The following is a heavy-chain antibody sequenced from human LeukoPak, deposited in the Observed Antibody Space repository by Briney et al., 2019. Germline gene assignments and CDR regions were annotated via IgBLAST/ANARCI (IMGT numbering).Heavy chain of an antibody. Sequence: GGSLRLSCAASGFTFSNYWMSWVRQAPGKGLEWVANIKEDGVEKYYVDSVKGRFAISRDNAKNSVYLQINSLRADDTAVYYCARGTVTAPGIDYWGQGTLVTVSS. CDR3: ARGTVTAPGIDY. V-gene: IGHV3-7*01. J-gene: IGHJ4*02. D-gene: IGHD2-21*02. CDR2: IKEDGVEK. CDR1: GFTFSNYW.